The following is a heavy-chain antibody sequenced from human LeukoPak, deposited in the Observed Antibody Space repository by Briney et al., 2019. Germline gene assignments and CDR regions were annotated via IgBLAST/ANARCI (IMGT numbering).Heavy chain of an antibody. D-gene: IGHD6-13*01. CDR2: ISWNSGSI. J-gene: IGHJ6*02. CDR1: GFAFDDYA. CDR3: AKGGSRYTYYYYYGMDV. V-gene: IGHV3-9*01. Sequence: GGSLRLSCAASGFAFDDYAMHWVRQAPGKGLEWVSGISWNSGSIGYADSVKGRFTISRDNAKNSLYLQMNSLRAEDTALYYCAKGGSRYTYYYYYGMDVWGQGTTVTVSS.